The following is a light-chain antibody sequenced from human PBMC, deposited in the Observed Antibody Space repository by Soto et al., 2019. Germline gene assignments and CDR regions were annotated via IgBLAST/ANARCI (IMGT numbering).Light chain of an antibody. CDR2: EDT. V-gene: IGLV2-23*01. CDR1: SSDVGSYNL. CDR3: CSYAGSSAWV. J-gene: IGLJ3*02. Sequence: QSALTQPASVSGSPGQSITISCTGTSSDVGSYNLVSWYQQHPGKAPKLMTYEDTKRPSGVSNRFSGSKSGNTASLTISGLQAEDEADYYCCSYAGSSAWVFGGGTQLTVL.